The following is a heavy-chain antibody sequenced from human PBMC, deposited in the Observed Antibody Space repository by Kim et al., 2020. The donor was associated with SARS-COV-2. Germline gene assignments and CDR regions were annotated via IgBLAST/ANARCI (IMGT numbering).Heavy chain of an antibody. CDR3: ARGASADPFDF. CDR2: ISSMISYT. J-gene: IGHJ3*01. CDR1: GFNFDNYG. Sequence: GGSLRLSCAASGFNFDNYGMNWVRQAPGKGLEWVSSISSMISYTYYADSVKGRFTISRDNAKNSLYLQLDGLTAEDTAVYYCARGASADPFDFWGQGTMVTVSS. V-gene: IGHV3-21*06. D-gene: IGHD6-25*01.